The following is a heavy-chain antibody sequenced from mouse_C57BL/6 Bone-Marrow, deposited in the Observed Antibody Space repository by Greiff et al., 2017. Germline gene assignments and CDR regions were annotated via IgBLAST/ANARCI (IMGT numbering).Heavy chain of an antibody. CDR3: TTLRPSYEIDY. Sequence: VQLQQSGAELVRPGASVKLSCTASGFNIKDDYMHWVKQRPEQGLEWIGWIDPENGDTEYASKFQGKATITADTSSNTAYLLLNSLTSEDTDVYYCTTLRPSYEIDYWGQGTSVTVSS. CDR2: IDPENGDT. D-gene: IGHD1-2*01. V-gene: IGHV14-4*01. CDR1: GFNIKDDY. J-gene: IGHJ4*01.